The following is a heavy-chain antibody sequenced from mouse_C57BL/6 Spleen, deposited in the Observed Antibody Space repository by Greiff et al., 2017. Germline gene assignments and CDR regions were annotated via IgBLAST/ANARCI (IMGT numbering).Heavy chain of an antibody. V-gene: IGHV3-6*01. J-gene: IGHJ1*03. CDR2: ISYDGSN. CDR3: ARSDESYWYFDV. D-gene: IGHD2-3*01. Sequence: EVHLVESGPGLVKPSQSLSLTCSVTGYSITSGYYWNWIRQFPGNKLEWMGYISYDGSNNYNPSLKNRIPVTRDTSKNQFLLKLNSVTTEDTATYYCARSDESYWYFDVWGTGTTVTVSS. CDR1: GYSITSGYY.